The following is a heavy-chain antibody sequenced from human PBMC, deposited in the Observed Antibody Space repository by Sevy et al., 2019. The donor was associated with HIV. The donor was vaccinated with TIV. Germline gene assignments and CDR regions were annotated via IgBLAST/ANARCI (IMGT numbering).Heavy chain of an antibody. CDR3: ARHPANSNECEY. J-gene: IGHJ4*02. V-gene: IGHV4-39*01. D-gene: IGHD2-21*01. CDR1: GGSIISSTYY. CDR2: IHHTGKT. Sequence: SETLSLTCTVSGGSIISSTYYWDWIRQPPGKGLEWIGNIHHTGKTDYIPSLRSRVTMSVDTSKNQFSLNLNFVTAADTAVYYCARHPANSNECEYWGRGTLVTVSS.